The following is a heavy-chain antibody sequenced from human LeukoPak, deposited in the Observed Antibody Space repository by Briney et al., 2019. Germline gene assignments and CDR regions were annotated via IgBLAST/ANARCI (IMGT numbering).Heavy chain of an antibody. CDR1: GFTFSNAW. D-gene: IGHD4-23*01. CDR2: ISSSGTTI. Sequence: GGSLRLSCAASGFTFSNAWMSWVRQAPGRGLEWVSYISSSGTTIYDADSVKGRFTISRDNAKNSLYLQMNSLRVEDMAVYYCAKLDYGGNGDYWGQGTLVTVSS. V-gene: IGHV3-11*04. CDR3: AKLDYGGNGDY. J-gene: IGHJ4*02.